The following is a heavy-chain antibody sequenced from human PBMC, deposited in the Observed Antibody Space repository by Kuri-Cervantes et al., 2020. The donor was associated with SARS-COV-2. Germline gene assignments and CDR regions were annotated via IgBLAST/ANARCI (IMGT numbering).Heavy chain of an antibody. CDR1: ETTFPNYD. Sequence: ASVKVSCKAPETTFPNYDINWVRQATGQGLEWMGMVKTNSGNTLYAQFFQGRVTMTRDTSTSTVYMELSSLTSEDTAVYYCARVPLVVITTLDAFDIWGQGTMVTVSS. D-gene: IGHD3-22*01. V-gene: IGHV1-8*01. CDR3: ARVPLVVITTLDAFDI. CDR2: VKTNSGNT. J-gene: IGHJ3*02.